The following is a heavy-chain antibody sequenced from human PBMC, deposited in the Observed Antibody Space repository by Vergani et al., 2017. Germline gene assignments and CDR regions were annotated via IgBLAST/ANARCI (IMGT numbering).Heavy chain of an antibody. V-gene: IGHV4-34*01. CDR3: ARRREPRGYLRAYYYXMDV. J-gene: IGHJ6*03. CDR1: GGSFSGYY. D-gene: IGHD1-14*01. Sequence: QLQLQQWGAGLLKPSETLSLTCAVYGGSFSGYYWSWIRQPPGKGLEWIGEINHSGSTNYNPSLKSRVTISVDTSKNQFSLKLSSVTATDTAVYYCARRREPRGYLRAYYYXMDVWGKGTTVTVSS. CDR2: INHSGST.